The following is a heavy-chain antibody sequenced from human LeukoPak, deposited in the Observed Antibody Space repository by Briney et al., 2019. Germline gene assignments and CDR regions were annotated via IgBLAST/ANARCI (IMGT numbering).Heavy chain of an antibody. CDR2: INPNSGGT. CDR3: ARVGVAAVGYPFDY. J-gene: IGHJ4*02. Sequence: ASVKVSCKASGYTFTGYYMHWVRQAPGQGLEWMGWINPNSGGTNYAQKFQGRVTMTRDTSISTAYMELSRLRSDDTAVYYCARVGVAAVGYPFDYWGQGTLVTVSS. V-gene: IGHV1-2*02. CDR1: GYTFTGYY. D-gene: IGHD6-13*01.